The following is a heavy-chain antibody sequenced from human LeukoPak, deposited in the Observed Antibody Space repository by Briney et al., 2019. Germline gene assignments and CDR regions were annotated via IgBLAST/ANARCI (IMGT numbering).Heavy chain of an antibody. J-gene: IGHJ4*02. CDR2: INPNSGGT. CDR3: ARTNAAYYDILTTGGPDY. Sequence: ASVKVSCKASGYTFTGYYMHWVRQAPGQGLEWMGWINPNSGGTNYAQKFQGRVTVTRDTSISTAYMELSRLRSDDTAVYYCARTNAAYYDILTTGGPDYWGQGTLVTVSS. V-gene: IGHV1-2*02. D-gene: IGHD3-9*01. CDR1: GYTFTGYY.